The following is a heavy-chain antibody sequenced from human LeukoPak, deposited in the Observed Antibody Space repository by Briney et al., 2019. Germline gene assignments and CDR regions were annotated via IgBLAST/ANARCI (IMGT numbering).Heavy chain of an antibody. D-gene: IGHD3-22*01. CDR2: IKQDGSEK. Sequence: GGSLRLSCAASGFTFSSYWTSWVRQAPGKGLEWVANIKQDGSEKYYVDSVKGRFTISRDNAKNSLYLQMNSLRAEDTAVYYCARDLYYYDSSGYMYWGQGTLVTVSS. V-gene: IGHV3-7*01. CDR3: ARDLYYYDSSGYMY. J-gene: IGHJ4*02. CDR1: GFTFSSYW.